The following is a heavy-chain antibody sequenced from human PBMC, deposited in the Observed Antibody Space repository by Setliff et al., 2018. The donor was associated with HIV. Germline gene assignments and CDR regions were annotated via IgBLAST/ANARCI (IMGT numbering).Heavy chain of an antibody. CDR3: ARLLVAGMLFDY. CDR2: IYYSGST. Sequence: NPSETLSLTCTVSGGSIISSTYFWGWIRQPPGKGLECIGNIYYSGSTSYNPSLKSRVTISVDTSKNQFSLKLSSVTAADTAVYYCARLLVAGMLFDYWGQGTRVTVSS. V-gene: IGHV4-39*01. J-gene: IGHJ4*02. D-gene: IGHD2-15*01. CDR1: GGSIISSTYF.